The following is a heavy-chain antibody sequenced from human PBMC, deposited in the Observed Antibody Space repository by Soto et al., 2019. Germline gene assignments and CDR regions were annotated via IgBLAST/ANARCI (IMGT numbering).Heavy chain of an antibody. D-gene: IGHD3-22*01. Sequence: GESLKISCKGSGYSFTSYWISWVRQMPGKGLEWMGRIDPSDSYTNYSPSFQGHVTISADKSISTAYLQWSSLKASDTAMYYCACPYDSSGYTKHAFDIWGQGTMVTVSS. CDR2: IDPSDSYT. CDR1: GYSFTSYW. J-gene: IGHJ3*02. CDR3: ACPYDSSGYTKHAFDI. V-gene: IGHV5-10-1*01.